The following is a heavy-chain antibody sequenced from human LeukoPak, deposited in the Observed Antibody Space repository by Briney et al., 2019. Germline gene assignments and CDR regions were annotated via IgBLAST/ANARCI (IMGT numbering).Heavy chain of an antibody. Sequence: GGSLRLSCAASGFTFSGYYMSWMHQAPGKGLEWISYISSDGSIVYYADSVKGRFTISRDNAKSLLYLQMDTVRAEDTAVYYCVRVPYWGQGSLVIVSS. J-gene: IGHJ4*02. CDR2: ISSDGSIV. CDR3: VRVPY. CDR1: GFTFSGYY. V-gene: IGHV3-11*01. D-gene: IGHD5/OR15-5a*01.